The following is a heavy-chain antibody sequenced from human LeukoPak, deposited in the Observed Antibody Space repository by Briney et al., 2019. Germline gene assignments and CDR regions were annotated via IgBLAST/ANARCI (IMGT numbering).Heavy chain of an antibody. CDR1: RFTFSRYS. Sequence: PGRSQRLFCAASRFTFSRYSMNWVRDAPGRGLVCVSYISSSSSIIYYADSVKGRFTISRDNAKDSLYLQMNSLRAEDTAVYYCARGISIFGVGPLRYWGQRTLVTV. D-gene: IGHD3-3*01. V-gene: IGHV3-48*01. CDR2: ISSSSSII. CDR3: ARGISIFGVGPLRY. J-gene: IGHJ4*02.